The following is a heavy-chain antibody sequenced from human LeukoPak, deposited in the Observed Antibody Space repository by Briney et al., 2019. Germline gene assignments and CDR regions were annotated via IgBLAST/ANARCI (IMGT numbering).Heavy chain of an antibody. CDR1: GFTFSSYS. Sequence: GGSLRLSCAASGFTFSSYSMNWVRQAPGKGLEWVSSISSSSSYIYYADSVKGRFTISRDNAKNSLYLQMNSLRAEDTAVYYCARGLDSSGWYSPSDYFDYWGQGTLVTVSS. V-gene: IGHV3-21*01. J-gene: IGHJ4*02. D-gene: IGHD6-19*01. CDR3: ARGLDSSGWYSPSDYFDY. CDR2: ISSSSSYI.